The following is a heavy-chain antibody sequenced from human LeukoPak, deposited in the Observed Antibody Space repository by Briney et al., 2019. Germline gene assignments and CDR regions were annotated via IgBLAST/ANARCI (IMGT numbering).Heavy chain of an antibody. CDR2: IIPIFGTA. J-gene: IGHJ4*02. CDR1: GGTFSSYA. V-gene: IGHV1-69*05. CDR3: ASNSENAVAGTWGFDY. D-gene: IGHD6-19*01. Sequence: ASVKVSCKASGGTFSSYAISWVRQAPGQGLEWMGGIIPIFGTANYAQKFQGRVTITTDESTSTAYMELSSLRSEDTAVYYCASNSENAVAGTWGFDYWGQGTLVTVSS.